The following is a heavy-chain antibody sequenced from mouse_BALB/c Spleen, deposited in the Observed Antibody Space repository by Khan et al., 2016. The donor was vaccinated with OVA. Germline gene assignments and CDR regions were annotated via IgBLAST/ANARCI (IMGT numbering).Heavy chain of an antibody. V-gene: IGHV1-7*01. J-gene: IGHJ3*01. CDR2: INPSTGYT. CDR1: GYTFINYW. D-gene: IGHD2-14*01. CDR3: AREGAYYRYGGWFAF. Sequence: QVRLQQSGAELAKPGASVKMSCKASGYTFINYWILWVKQRPGQGLEWIGYINPSTGYTEYNQNFKDKATLTADKSSSTAYMQLSSLTSEDSAVYYCAREGAYYRYGGWFAFWGQGTLVTVSA.